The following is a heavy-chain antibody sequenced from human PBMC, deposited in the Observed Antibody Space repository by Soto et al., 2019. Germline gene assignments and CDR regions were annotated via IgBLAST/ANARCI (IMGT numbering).Heavy chain of an antibody. J-gene: IGHJ6*02. D-gene: IGHD2-2*01. CDR3: ARGYYYYYGMDV. CDR1: GYTFTCYA. Sequence: ASVKVSCKASGYTFTCYAMYWVRQAPGQGLEWMGWISANNGNTNYAQKLQGRVTMTTDTSTSTAYMELRSLRSDDTAVYYCARGYYYYYGMDVWGQGTTVTVSS. CDR2: ISANNGNT. V-gene: IGHV1-18*01.